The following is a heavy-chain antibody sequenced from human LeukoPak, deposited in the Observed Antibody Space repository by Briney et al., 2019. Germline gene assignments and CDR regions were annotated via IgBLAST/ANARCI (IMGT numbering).Heavy chain of an antibody. Sequence: ASVTVSCKASGGTFSSYAISWVRQAPGQGLEWMGRIIPILGIANYAQKFQGRVTITADKSTSTAYMELSSLRSEDTAVYYCARAVGDYTFDYWGQGALVTVSS. J-gene: IGHJ4*02. CDR2: IIPILGIA. CDR3: ARAVGDYTFDY. CDR1: GGTFSSYA. D-gene: IGHD4-17*01. V-gene: IGHV1-69*04.